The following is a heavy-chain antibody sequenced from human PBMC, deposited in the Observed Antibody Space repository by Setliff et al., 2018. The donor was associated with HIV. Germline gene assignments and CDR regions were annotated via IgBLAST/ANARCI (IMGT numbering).Heavy chain of an antibody. CDR1: GGSVRSDDYY. CDR3: ARGDPFTDFDS. V-gene: IGHV4-34*01. J-gene: IGHJ4*02. D-gene: IGHD2-8*02. CDR2: INQSGGI. Sequence: PSETLSLTCTVFGGSVRSDDYYWSWIRQPPGKGLEWIGEINQSGGINYNPSLKSRVTISIDTFKNQFSMKLYSVTAADTAVYYCARGDPFTDFDSWGQGTLVTVSS.